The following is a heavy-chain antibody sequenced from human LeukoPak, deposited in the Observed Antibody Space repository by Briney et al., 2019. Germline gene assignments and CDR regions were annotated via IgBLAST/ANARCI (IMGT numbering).Heavy chain of an antibody. CDR1: GGTFSSYA. D-gene: IGHD3-22*01. V-gene: IGHV1-69*13. CDR2: IIPIFGTA. CDR3: ARGGYYYDSSGYNDAFDI. Sequence: SVKVSCKASGGTFSSYAISWVRQAPGQGLEWMGGIIPIFGTANYAQKFQGRVTITADESTSTAYMELSSLRSEDTAVYYCARGGYYYDSSGYNDAFDIWGQGTMDTVSS. J-gene: IGHJ3*02.